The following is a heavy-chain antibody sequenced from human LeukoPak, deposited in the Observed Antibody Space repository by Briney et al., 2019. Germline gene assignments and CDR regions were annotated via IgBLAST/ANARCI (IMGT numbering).Heavy chain of an antibody. Sequence: GGSLRLSCAASGFTFSSYAMHWVRQAPGKGLEWVAVISYDGSNKYYADSVKGRFTISRDNPKNTLYLQMNSLRAEDTAVYYCARGYYYDSSGYYYGDYWGQGTLVTVSS. CDR2: ISYDGSNK. D-gene: IGHD3-22*01. V-gene: IGHV3-30-3*01. CDR3: ARGYYYDSSGYYYGDY. J-gene: IGHJ4*02. CDR1: GFTFSSYA.